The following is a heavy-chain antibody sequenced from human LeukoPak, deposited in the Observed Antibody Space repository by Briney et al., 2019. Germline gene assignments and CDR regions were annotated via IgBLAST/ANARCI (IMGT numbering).Heavy chain of an antibody. J-gene: IGHJ4*02. D-gene: IGHD3-22*01. CDR1: GFTFSSYA. V-gene: IGHV3-23*01. Sequence: GGSLRLSCAASGFTFSSYAMSWVRQAPGKGLEWVSAISGSGGSTYYADSVKGRFTISRDNSKNTLYLQMNSLRAEDTAVYCCAKADYYDSSGYYHYYFDYWGQGTLVTVSS. CDR2: ISGSGGST. CDR3: AKADYYDSSGYYHYYFDY.